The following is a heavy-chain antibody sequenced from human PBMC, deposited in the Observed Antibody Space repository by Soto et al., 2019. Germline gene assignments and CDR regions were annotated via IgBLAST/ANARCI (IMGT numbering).Heavy chain of an antibody. Sequence: ASVKVSCKASGYTFTSYYMHWVRQAPGQGLEWMGIINPSGGSTSYAQKFQGRVTMTRDTSTSTVYMELSSLRSEDTAVYYCARDFALRFLEWSLSSYAYYYYSYGMDVWGQGTTVTVSS. D-gene: IGHD3-3*01. J-gene: IGHJ6*02. CDR3: ARDFALRFLEWSLSSYAYYYYSYGMDV. CDR2: INPSGGST. CDR1: GYTFTSYY. V-gene: IGHV1-46*01.